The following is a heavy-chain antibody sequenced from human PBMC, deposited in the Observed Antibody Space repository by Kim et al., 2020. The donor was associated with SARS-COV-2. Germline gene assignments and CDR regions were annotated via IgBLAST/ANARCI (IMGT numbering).Heavy chain of an antibody. CDR3: ARHTGCLLRPAFQFDY. CDR2: IYYSGST. D-gene: IGHD6-6*01. J-gene: IGHJ4*01. CDR1: GGSISSSSYY. Sequence: SETLSLTCTVSGGSISSSSYYWGWIRQPPGKGLEWIGSIYYSGSTYYNPSLKSRVTISVDTSKNQFSLKLSSVTAADTAVYYCARHTGCLLRPAFQFDY. V-gene: IGHV4-39*01.